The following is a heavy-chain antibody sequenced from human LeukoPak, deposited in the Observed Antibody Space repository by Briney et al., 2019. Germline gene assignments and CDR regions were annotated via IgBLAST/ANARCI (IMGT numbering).Heavy chain of an antibody. CDR1: GFTFSSYA. Sequence: GGSLRLSCAASGFTFSSYAMHWVRQAPGKGLEWVAVISYDGSNKYYADSVKGRFTISRDNSKNTLYLQMNSLRAEDTAVYYCARGRGSHWVSFDYWGQGTLVTVSS. V-gene: IGHV3-30-3*01. CDR3: ARGRGSHWVSFDY. J-gene: IGHJ4*02. CDR2: ISYDGSNK. D-gene: IGHD1-26*01.